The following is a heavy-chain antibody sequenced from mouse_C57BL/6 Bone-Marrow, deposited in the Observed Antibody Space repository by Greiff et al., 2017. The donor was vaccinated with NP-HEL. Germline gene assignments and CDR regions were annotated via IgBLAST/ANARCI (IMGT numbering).Heavy chain of an antibody. CDR1: GYTFTSYW. Sequence: QVQLQQPGAELVRPGSSVQLSCKASGYTFTSYWMDWVKQRPGQGLEWIGNIYPSASETHYNQQFKDHAKLTVDKSSSTAYMQLSSLTSEDSAVYYCARSRWLLPYYYAMDYWGQGTSVTVSS. J-gene: IGHJ4*01. CDR3: ARSRWLLPYYYAMDY. CDR2: IYPSASET. V-gene: IGHV1-61*01. D-gene: IGHD2-3*01.